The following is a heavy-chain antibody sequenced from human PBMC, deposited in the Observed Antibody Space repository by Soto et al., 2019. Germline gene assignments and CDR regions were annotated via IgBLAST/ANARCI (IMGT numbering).Heavy chain of an antibody. D-gene: IGHD5-18*01. J-gene: IGHJ4*02. CDR3: ARGASAYSYRSPAFDL. Sequence: GGSLRLSCAASGFTFSSYTMHWVRQTPGKGLERVAVISYDGSDKYYADSVKGRFTISRDNSKNSLYLQMNSLRAEDTAVYYCARGASAYSYRSPAFDLWGQGTLVTVSS. CDR1: GFTFSSYT. CDR2: ISYDGSDK. V-gene: IGHV3-30*04.